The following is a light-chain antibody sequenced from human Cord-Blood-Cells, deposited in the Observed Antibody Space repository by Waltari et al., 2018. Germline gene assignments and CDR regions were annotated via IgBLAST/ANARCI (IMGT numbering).Light chain of an antibody. Sequence: QSALTQPASVSGSPGQSITISCTGTSRDVGAYNYVPWYQQHPGKAPKLMIYEVSNRPSGVSNRFSGSKSGNTASLTISGLQAEDEADYYCSSYTSSSNPYVFGTGTKVTVL. V-gene: IGLV2-14*01. CDR3: SSYTSSSNPYV. J-gene: IGLJ1*01. CDR2: EVS. CDR1: SRDVGAYNY.